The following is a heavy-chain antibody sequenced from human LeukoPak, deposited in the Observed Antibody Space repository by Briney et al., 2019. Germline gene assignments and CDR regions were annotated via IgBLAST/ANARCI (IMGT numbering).Heavy chain of an antibody. CDR3: ARVRDYGDYDCRSDY. V-gene: IGHV3-74*01. J-gene: IGHJ4*02. Sequence: GSLRLSCAASGFTFSSYAMSWVRQAPGKGLEWVSRINPDGSTTTYADSVKGRFTISRDNAKNSLYLQMNSLRAEDTAVYYCARVRDYGDYDCRSDYWGQGTLVTVSS. CDR2: INPDGSTT. CDR1: GFTFSSYA. D-gene: IGHD4-17*01.